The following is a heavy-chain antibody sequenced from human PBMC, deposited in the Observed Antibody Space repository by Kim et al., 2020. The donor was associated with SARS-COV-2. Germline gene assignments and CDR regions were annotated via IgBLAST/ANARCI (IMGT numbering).Heavy chain of an antibody. CDR2: INTNTGNP. D-gene: IGHD4-17*01. V-gene: IGHV7-4-1*02. CDR3: ARGPDYGDYDFRDEWYYFDY. J-gene: IGHJ4*02. Sequence: ASVKVSCKASGYTFTSYAMNWVRQAPGQGLEWMGWINTNTGNPTYAQGFTGRFVFSLDTSVSTAYLQISSLKAEDTAVYYCARGPDYGDYDFRDEWYYFDYWGQGTLVTVSS. CDR1: GYTFTSYA.